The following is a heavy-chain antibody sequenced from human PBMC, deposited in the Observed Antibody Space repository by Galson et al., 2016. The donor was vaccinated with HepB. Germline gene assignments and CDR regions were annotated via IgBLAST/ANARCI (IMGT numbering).Heavy chain of an antibody. Sequence: QSGAEVKKPGESLKISCKGSGYAFTSYCLGWVRQMPGKGLEWMGLIYPGDSETPYSPSFRGQVTMSVDKSISTAYLQWSSLKASDSAMYFCARQRGVGGWYFDSWGQGTLVTVSS. V-gene: IGHV5-51*01. J-gene: IGHJ4*02. CDR3: ARQRGVGGWYFDS. D-gene: IGHD6-19*01. CDR1: GYAFTSYC. CDR2: IYPGDSET.